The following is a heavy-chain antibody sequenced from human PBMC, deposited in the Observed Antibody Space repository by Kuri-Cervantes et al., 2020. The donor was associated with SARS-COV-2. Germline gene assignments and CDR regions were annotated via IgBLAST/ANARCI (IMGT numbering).Heavy chain of an antibody. CDR3: ARSPYSAAGGNWFDP. J-gene: IGHJ5*02. CDR2: ISSSSSTI. D-gene: IGHD6-13*01. CDR1: GFTFSSYS. V-gene: IGHV3-48*02. Sequence: GESLKISCAASGFTFSSYSMNWVRQAPGKGLEWVSYISSSSSTIYYADSVKGRFTISRDNAKNSLYLQMNSLGDEDTAVYYCARSPYSAAGGNWFDPWGHGTLVTVSS.